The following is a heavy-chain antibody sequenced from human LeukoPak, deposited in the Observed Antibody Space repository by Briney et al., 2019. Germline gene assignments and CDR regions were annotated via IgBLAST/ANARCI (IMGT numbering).Heavy chain of an antibody. Sequence: GGSLRLSCAASGFTFTIYEMNRVRQAPGKGLEWVSYISSSGRSIYYADSVKGRFTISRDNAKNSLYLQMNSLRAEDTAVYYCARGPHYYDSSGPFDYWGQGTLVTVSS. CDR1: GFTFTIYE. D-gene: IGHD3-22*01. CDR2: ISSSGRSI. CDR3: ARGPHYYDSSGPFDY. V-gene: IGHV3-48*03. J-gene: IGHJ4*02.